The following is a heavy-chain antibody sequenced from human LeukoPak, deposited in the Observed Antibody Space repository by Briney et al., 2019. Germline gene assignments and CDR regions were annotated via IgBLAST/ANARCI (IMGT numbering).Heavy chain of an antibody. V-gene: IGHV3-21*01. CDR1: GFTFSSYS. CDR3: ARGRGYSSSSTDMDV. D-gene: IGHD6-6*01. CDR2: ISGSGGYI. Sequence: GGSLRLSCAASGFTFSSYSMNWVRQAPGKGLEWVASISGSGGYIYYADSVKDRFTISRDNAENSLYLQMDGLRDEDTAVYYCARGRGYSSSSTDMDVWGRGTTVTVSS. J-gene: IGHJ6*02.